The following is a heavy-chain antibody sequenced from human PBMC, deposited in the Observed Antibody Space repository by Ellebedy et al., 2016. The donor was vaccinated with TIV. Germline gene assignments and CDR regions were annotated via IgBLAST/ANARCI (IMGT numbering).Heavy chain of an antibody. D-gene: IGHD6-19*01. CDR2: IWYDGSNK. CDR1: GFTFSSYG. J-gene: IGHJ4*02. Sequence: GESLKISCAASGFTFSSYGMHWVRQAPGKGLEWVAVIWYDGSNKYYADSVKGRFTISRDNSKNTLYLQMNSLRAEDTAVYYCARESIAVAGTNDYWGQGTLVTVSS. CDR3: ARESIAVAGTNDY. V-gene: IGHV3-33*01.